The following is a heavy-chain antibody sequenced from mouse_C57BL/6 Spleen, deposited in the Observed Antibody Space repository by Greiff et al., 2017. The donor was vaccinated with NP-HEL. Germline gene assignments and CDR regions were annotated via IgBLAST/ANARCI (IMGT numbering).Heavy chain of an antibody. Sequence: QVQLQQSGPGLVQPSQRLSITCTVSGFSLTSYGVHWVRQPPGKGLEWLGVIWSGGSTDYNAAFISRLSISKDNSKSQVFFKMNSLHADDTSIYYCAQGGYYRYFDVWGTGTTVTVSS. D-gene: IGHD2-2*01. CDR3: AQGGYYRYFDV. V-gene: IGHV2-4*01. J-gene: IGHJ1*03. CDR1: GFSLTSYG. CDR2: IWSGGST.